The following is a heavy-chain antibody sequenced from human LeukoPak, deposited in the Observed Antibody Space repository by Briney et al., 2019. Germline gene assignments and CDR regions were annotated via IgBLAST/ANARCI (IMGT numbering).Heavy chain of an antibody. CDR3: LSMARFDAFDI. CDR1: GGTFSSYA. D-gene: IGHD2/OR15-2a*01. CDR2: IIPIFGTA. J-gene: IGHJ3*02. Sequence: SVKVSCKASGGTFSSYAISWVRQAPGQGLEWMGRIIPIFGTANYAQKFQGRVTITADKSTSTAYMELSSLRSEDTAVYYCLSMARFDAFDIWGQGTMVTVSS. V-gene: IGHV1-69*06.